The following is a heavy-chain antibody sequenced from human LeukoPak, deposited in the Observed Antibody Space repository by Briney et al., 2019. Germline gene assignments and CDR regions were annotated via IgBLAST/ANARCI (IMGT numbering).Heavy chain of an antibody. CDR1: GGSISSNNW. D-gene: IGHD1-26*01. CDR2: IYHRGSP. CDR3: ARGSDSGSYYYWYFDL. V-gene: IGHV4-4*02. Sequence: PSGTLSLACAVSGGSISSNNWWGWVRQPPGKGLEWIGEIYHRGSPNYNPSLKSRVTISVDKSRNHFSLNLSSVTAADTAVYYCARGSDSGSYYYWYFDLWGRGTLVTVSS. J-gene: IGHJ2*01.